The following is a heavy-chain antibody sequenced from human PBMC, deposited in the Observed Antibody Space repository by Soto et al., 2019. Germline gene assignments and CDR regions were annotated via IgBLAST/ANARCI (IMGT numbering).Heavy chain of an antibody. D-gene: IGHD5-18*01. J-gene: IGHJ4*02. CDR2: IIPIFGTA. V-gene: IGHV1-69*13. CDR3: AKSHPGYSYGTHAY. Sequence: GASVKVSCKASGGTFSSYAISWVRQAPGQGLEWMGGIIPIFGTANYAQKFQGRVTITADESTSTAYMELSSLRSEETAVYYCAKSHPGYSYGTHAYWGQGTLVTVSS. CDR1: GGTFSSYA.